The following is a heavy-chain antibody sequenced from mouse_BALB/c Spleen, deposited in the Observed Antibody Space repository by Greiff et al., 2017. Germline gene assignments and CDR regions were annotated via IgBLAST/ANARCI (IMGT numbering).Heavy chain of an antibody. CDR3: ANYGGDYAWFAY. V-gene: IGHV1S127*01. D-gene: IGHD2-4*01. CDR2: IDPSDSYT. J-gene: IGHJ3*01. CDR1: GYTFTSYW. Sequence: VQLQQSGAELVKPGASVKMSCKASGYTFTSYWMHWVKQRPGQGLEWIGTIDPSDSYTSYNQKFKGKATLTVDTSSSTAYMQLSSLTSEDSAVYYCANYGGDYAWFAYWGQGTLVTVSA.